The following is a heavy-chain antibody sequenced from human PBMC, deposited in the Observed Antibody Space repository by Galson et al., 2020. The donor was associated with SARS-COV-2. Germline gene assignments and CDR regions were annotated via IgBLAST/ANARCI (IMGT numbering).Heavy chain of an antibody. CDR2: TYYSEST. D-gene: IGHD3-10*01. V-gene: IGHV4-30-4*08. CDR3: ARGKKRYDGAGTYHLDY. CDR1: GGSITNDNYY. Sequence: SETLSLTCTVSGGSITNDNYYWNWIRQPPGKGLEWIGYTYYSESTSYNPSLKSRVLISVDTSKNQFSLKLSSVTAADTAVYYCARGKKRYDGAGTYHLDYCGQGTLVTVAS. J-gene: IGHJ4*02.